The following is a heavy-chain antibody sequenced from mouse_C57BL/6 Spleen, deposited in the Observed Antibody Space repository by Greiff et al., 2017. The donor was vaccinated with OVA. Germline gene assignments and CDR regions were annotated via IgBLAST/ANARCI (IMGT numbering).Heavy chain of an antibody. D-gene: IGHD2-4*01. CDR2: ISSGSSTI. J-gene: IGHJ4*01. V-gene: IGHV5-17*01. CDR3: ARLYYDYDYAMDY. CDR1: GFTFSDYG. Sequence: EVKLMESGGGLVKPGGSLKLSCAASGFTFSDYGMHWVRQAPEKGLEWVANISSGSSTIYYADTVKGRFTISRDNAKNTLFLQMTILRSEDTAMYYCARLYYDYDYAMDYWGQGTSVTVSS.